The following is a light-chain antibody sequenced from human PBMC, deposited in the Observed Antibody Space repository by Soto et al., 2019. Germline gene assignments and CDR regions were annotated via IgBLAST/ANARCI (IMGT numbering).Light chain of an antibody. CDR1: QSVLYSSNNKNY. CDR3: QQYYSTPLT. Sequence: DIVMTQSPDSLAVSLGERATINCKSSQSVLYSSNNKNYLAWYQQKPGQPPKLLIQWASTREFGVPDRFSGSGSGTDFTLTINRLQAEDVAVYYCQQYYSTPLTFGGGTKVEIK. V-gene: IGKV4-1*01. CDR2: WAS. J-gene: IGKJ4*01.